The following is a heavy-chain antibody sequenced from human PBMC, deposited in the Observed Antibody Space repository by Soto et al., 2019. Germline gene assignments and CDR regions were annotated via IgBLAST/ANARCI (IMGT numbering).Heavy chain of an antibody. CDR1: GFSFRNYA. V-gene: IGHV3-33*01. Sequence: VQLVASGGGLVKPGESLRLSCAASGFSFRNYAMHWVRQAPGKGLEWVAVIWFDGSNKYYADSVKGRFTISRDNSKNTLSLQMNSLRADDTAVYYCARNRPPYGDYGEGFDYWGQGTLVTVSS. J-gene: IGHJ4*02. D-gene: IGHD4-17*01. CDR2: IWFDGSNK. CDR3: ARNRPPYGDYGEGFDY.